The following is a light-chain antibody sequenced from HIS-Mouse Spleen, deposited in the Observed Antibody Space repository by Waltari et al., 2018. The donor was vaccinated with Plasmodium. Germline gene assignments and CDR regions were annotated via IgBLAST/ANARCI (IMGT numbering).Light chain of an antibody. CDR2: EGS. V-gene: IGLV2-23*03. J-gene: IGLJ2*01. CDR1: SSEVGSYNL. Sequence: QSALTQPASVSGSPGQSITISCTGTSSEVGSYNLVSWYQQHPGKAPKLMIYEGSKRPPGFSTRFSGSKSGNTASLTISGLQAEDEADYYCCSYAGSSTFVVFGGGTKLTVL. CDR3: CSYAGSSTFVV.